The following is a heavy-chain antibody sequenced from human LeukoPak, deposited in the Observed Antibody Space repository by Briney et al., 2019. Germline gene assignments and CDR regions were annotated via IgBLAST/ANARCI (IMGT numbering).Heavy chain of an antibody. Sequence: SETLSLTCTVSGGSISSYYWSWIRQPAGKGLEWIGRIYSGGSTNYNPSLKSRVTMSVDTSKNQFSLKLSSVTAADTAVYYCARDFWSGRNDYWGQGTLVTVSS. J-gene: IGHJ4*02. V-gene: IGHV4-4*07. D-gene: IGHD3-3*01. CDR2: IYSGGST. CDR3: ARDFWSGRNDY. CDR1: GGSISSYY.